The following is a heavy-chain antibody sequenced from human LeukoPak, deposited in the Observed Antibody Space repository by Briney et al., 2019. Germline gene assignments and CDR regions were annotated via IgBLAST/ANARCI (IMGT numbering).Heavy chain of an antibody. D-gene: IGHD3-10*01. CDR1: GFTFGEYP. Sequence: GGSLRLSCTTSGFTFGEYPISWIRQAPGKGLEWVGFIRSKAYGGTSEYAASVEGRFIISRDDSKSIAYLQMNSLKIEDTAVYYCSRYYGSGRRRYFDYWGQGTLVTVSP. CDR3: SRYYGSGRRRYFDY. V-gene: IGHV3-49*03. CDR2: IRSKAYGGTS. J-gene: IGHJ4*02.